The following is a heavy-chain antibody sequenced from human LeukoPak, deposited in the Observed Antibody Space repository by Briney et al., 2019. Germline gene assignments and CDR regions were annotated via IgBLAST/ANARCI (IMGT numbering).Heavy chain of an antibody. CDR2: INHSGST. D-gene: IGHD2-21*02. CDR1: GGSFSGYY. J-gene: IGHJ4*02. V-gene: IGHV4-34*01. Sequence: PSETLSLTCAVYGGSFSGYYWSWIRQPPGKGLEWIGEINHSGSTNYNPSLKSRVTISVDTSKNQFSLKLSSVTAAVTAVYYCARAPYCGGDCYLFDYWGQGTLVTVSS. CDR3: ARAPYCGGDCYLFDY.